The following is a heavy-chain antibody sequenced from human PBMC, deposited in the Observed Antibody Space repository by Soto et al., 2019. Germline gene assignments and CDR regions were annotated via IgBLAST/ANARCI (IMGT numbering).Heavy chain of an antibody. CDR2: IYYSGST. CDR3: ARRTYYDSSGYYAFDI. CDR1: GGSISDYY. J-gene: IGHJ3*02. V-gene: IGHV4-59*01. D-gene: IGHD3-22*01. Sequence: QVQLQESGPGLVKPSETLSLTCTVSGGSISDYYWSWIRQTPGKGLEWIGNIYYSGSTNYNPSLKSRVTISVDTSKNQFSLKLSSVTAADTAVYYCARRTYYDSSGYYAFDIWGQGTMVTVSS.